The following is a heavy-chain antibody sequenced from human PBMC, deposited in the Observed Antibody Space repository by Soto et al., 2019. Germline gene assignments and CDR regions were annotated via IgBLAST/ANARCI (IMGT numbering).Heavy chain of an antibody. CDR3: ARTVAPGMVRGVIEYYYYYYGMDV. CDR2: INAGNGNA. V-gene: IGHV1-3*01. D-gene: IGHD3-10*01. Sequence: ASVKVSCKASGYTFTSYAMHWVRQAPGQRLEWMGWINAGNGNAKYSQKFQGRVTITRDTSASTAYMELSSLRSEDTAVYYCARTVAPGMVRGVIEYYYYYYGMDVWGQGTTVTVSS. CDR1: GYTFTSYA. J-gene: IGHJ6*02.